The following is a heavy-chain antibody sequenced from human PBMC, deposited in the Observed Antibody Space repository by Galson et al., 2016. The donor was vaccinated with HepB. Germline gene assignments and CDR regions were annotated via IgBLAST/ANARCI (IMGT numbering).Heavy chain of an antibody. V-gene: IGHV3-7*05. CDR2: INQGGSEE. CDR1: GFTFSTYW. J-gene: IGHJ6*02. D-gene: IGHD3-10*01. CDR3: ARDLSFGGGSTWYDVMDV. Sequence: SLRLSCAASGFTFSTYWMTWVRQAPGKGLEWVANINQGGSEENYVDSMKGRFPISRDNAKNSLFLHINSLRAEDAAVYYCARDLSFGGGSTWYDVMDVWGQGTTVTVSS.